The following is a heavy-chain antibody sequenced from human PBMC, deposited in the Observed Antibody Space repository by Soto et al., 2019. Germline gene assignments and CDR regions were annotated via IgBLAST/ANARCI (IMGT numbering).Heavy chain of an antibody. CDR2: ISSSSSTI. J-gene: IGHJ6*02. D-gene: IGHD3-22*01. V-gene: IGHV3-48*02. CDR3: ARGSSSGPPFDPHGMDV. Sequence: GGSLRLSCAASGFTFSSYSMNWVRQAPGKGLEWVSYISSSSSTIYSGDSGKGRFTISRDNAKNSLYLQMNSLRDEDTAVYYCARGSSSGPPFDPHGMDVWGQGTTVTVSS. CDR1: GFTFSSYS.